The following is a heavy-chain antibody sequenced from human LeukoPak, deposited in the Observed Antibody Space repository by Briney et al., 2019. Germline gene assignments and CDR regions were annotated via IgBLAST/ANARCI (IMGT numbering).Heavy chain of an antibody. Sequence: GGSLRLSCAASGFTFSSYWMSWVRQAPGKGLEWVANIKEDGSEKYYVDSVKGRFTISRDNAKNSLYLQMNSLRAEDTAVYYCARDKKVLRSDFWSGYDAFDIWGQGTMVTVSS. CDR3: ARDKKVLRSDFWSGYDAFDI. V-gene: IGHV3-7*01. CDR1: GFTFSSYW. J-gene: IGHJ3*02. CDR2: IKEDGSEK. D-gene: IGHD3-3*01.